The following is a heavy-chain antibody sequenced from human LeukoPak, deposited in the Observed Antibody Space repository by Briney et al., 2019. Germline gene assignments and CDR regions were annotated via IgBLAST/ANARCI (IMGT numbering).Heavy chain of an antibody. CDR2: ISGSGGST. Sequence: PGGSLRLPCVSSGFSFSNYAMSWVRQAPGKGLEWVSSISGSGGSTHYADSVKGRFTISRDKTKNTLYLQMNSLRAEDTAVYYCAKSAYYDASGYYREYYFDYWGQGTLVTVSS. V-gene: IGHV3-23*01. J-gene: IGHJ4*02. CDR1: GFSFSNYA. D-gene: IGHD3-22*01. CDR3: AKSAYYDASGYYREYYFDY.